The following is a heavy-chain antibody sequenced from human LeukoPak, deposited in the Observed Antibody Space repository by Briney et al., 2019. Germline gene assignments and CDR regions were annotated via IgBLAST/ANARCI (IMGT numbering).Heavy chain of an antibody. CDR2: IYHSRHT. CDR1: GGSISSGNW. D-gene: IGHD6-13*01. V-gene: IGHV4-4*02. J-gene: IGHJ3*02. CDR3: ARDLRTQHPQSLFDI. Sequence: SETLSLTCTVSGGSISSGNWWSCVRQTPGKGLEWIGEIYHSRHTNYNPSLKSRVTISVDKSKNQFSLKLSSVTAADTALYYCARDLRTQHPQSLFDIWGQGTMVTVSS.